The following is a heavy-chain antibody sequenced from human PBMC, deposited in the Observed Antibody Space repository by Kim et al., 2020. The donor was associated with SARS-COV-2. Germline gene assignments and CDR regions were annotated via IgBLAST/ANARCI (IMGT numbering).Heavy chain of an antibody. CDR3: VKPTDYSMSYRAFAV. Sequence: GGSLRLSCAASGFTFNTFAMSWVRQAPGKGLEWVSTVSGGGGGYTYSSDSVKGRFTTSRDPSKNTLYLQMNSLRPEDTALYFCVKPTDYSMSYRAFAVWGQGTMVTVSS. CDR1: GFTFNTFA. J-gene: IGHJ3*01. CDR2: VSGGGGGYT. V-gene: IGHV3-23*01. D-gene: IGHD3-16*01.